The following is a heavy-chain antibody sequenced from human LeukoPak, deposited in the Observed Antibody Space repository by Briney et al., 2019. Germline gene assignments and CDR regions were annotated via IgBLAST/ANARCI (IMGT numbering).Heavy chain of an antibody. CDR1: GFTVSSNY. Sequence: PGGSLRLSCAASGFTVSSNYMSWVRQAPGKGLEWVSVIYSGGSTYYADSVKGRFTISRDNSKNTLYLQMNSLRAEDTAVYYCARGDAPDSSGWYLPNYYYYYGMDVWGQGTTVTVSS. CDR2: IYSGGST. V-gene: IGHV3-66*01. J-gene: IGHJ6*02. CDR3: ARGDAPDSSGWYLPNYYYYYGMDV. D-gene: IGHD6-19*01.